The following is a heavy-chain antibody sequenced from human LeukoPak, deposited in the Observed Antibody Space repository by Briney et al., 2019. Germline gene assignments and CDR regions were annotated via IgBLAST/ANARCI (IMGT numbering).Heavy chain of an antibody. CDR3: ARDRVDTAMISSYYYGMDV. Sequence: SETLSLTCTVSGGSISSYYWSWIRQPAGKGLEWTGRIYTSGSTNYNPSLKSRVTMSVDTSKNQFSLKLSSVTAADTAVYYCARDRVDTAMISSYYYGMDVWGQGTTVTVSS. D-gene: IGHD5-18*01. J-gene: IGHJ6*02. V-gene: IGHV4-4*07. CDR2: IYTSGST. CDR1: GGSISSYY.